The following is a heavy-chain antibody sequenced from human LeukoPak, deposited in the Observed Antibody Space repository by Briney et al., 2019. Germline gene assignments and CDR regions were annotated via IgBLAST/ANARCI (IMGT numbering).Heavy chain of an antibody. V-gene: IGHV3-11*04. D-gene: IGHD5-18*01. CDR2: ISTGGSTE. CDR1: GFTFSNYY. J-gene: IGHJ4*02. Sequence: GGSLRLSCAASGFTFSNYYMSWIRQAPGKGLEWVSFISTGGSTEYYADSVKGRFTISRDNAKKSLFLQMNSLRAEDTAESYCASATGYNYEYSGQRTLVTVSS. CDR3: ASATGYNYEY.